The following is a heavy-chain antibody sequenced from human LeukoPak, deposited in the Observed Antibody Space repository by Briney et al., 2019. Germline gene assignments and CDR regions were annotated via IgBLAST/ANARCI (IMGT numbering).Heavy chain of an antibody. CDR2: INPSGGST. CDR1: GYTFTSYY. CDR3: AILYYDFWSGYRFDY. V-gene: IGHV1-46*01. Sequence: ASVKVSCKASGYTFTSYYMHWVRQAPGQGLEWMGIINPSGGSTSYAQKFQGRVTMTRDTSTSTVYMELSSLRSEDTAVYYCAILYYDFWSGYRFDYWGQGTLVTVSS. J-gene: IGHJ4*02. D-gene: IGHD3-3*01.